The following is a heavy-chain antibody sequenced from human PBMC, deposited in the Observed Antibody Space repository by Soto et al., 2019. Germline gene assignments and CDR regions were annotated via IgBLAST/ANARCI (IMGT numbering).Heavy chain of an antibody. Sequence: QVQLVESGGGVVQPGRSLRLSCVASGFTFSSYGMHWVRQAPGKGLEWVAIISYDGSNTYYADSVKGRFTISRDNSKNSLXLXXXXXXAXXXXXXXXXXXXXLXXSYYIXSSYYFDYWGQGTLVTVSS. CDR3: XXXXXLXXSYYIXSSYYFDY. V-gene: IGHV3-30*03. CDR1: GFTFSSYG. J-gene: IGHJ4*02. D-gene: IGHD1-26*01. CDR2: ISYDGSNT.